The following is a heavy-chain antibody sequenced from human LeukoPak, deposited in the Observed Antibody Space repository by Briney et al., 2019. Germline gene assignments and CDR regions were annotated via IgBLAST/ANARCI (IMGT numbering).Heavy chain of an antibody. CDR2: INSDGSST. Sequence: PGGSLRLFCAASGFTFSSYWMHWVRQAPGKGLVWVSRINSDGSSTSYADSVKGRFTIPRDNAKNTLYLQMNSLRAEDTAVYYCARDGQQLVEYYYYYGMDVWGQGTTVTVSS. D-gene: IGHD6-13*01. CDR1: GFTFSSYW. CDR3: ARDGQQLVEYYYYYGMDV. V-gene: IGHV3-74*01. J-gene: IGHJ6*02.